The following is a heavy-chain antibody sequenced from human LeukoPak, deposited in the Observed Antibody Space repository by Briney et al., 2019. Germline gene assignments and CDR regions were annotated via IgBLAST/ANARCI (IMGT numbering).Heavy chain of an antibody. CDR2: IYSGSST. J-gene: IGHJ4*02. CDR1: GFSLCSNY. V-gene: IGHV3-53*01. D-gene: IGHD6-19*01. Sequence: GGSLRLSCAASGFSLCSNYMTWVRQAPGKGLEWASLIYSGSSTYYADSVMGRFTISRDNSKNTLYLQLNSLSADDTAVYYCARNSGWYGVSWGQGTLVTVSS. CDR3: ARNSGWYGVS.